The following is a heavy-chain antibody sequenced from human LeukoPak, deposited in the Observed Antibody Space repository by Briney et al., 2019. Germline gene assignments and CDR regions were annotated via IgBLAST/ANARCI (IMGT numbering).Heavy chain of an antibody. CDR2: IYYSGST. V-gene: IGHV4-31*03. Sequence: SETLSLTCTVSGGSISSGGYYWSWIRQHPGKGLEWIGYIYYSGSTYYNPSLKSRVTISVDTSKNQSSLKLSSVTAADTAVYYCARGEPPYDSSGYYARAEYFQHWGQGTLVTVSS. J-gene: IGHJ1*01. CDR1: GGSISSGGYY. CDR3: ARGEPPYDSSGYYARAEYFQH. D-gene: IGHD3-22*01.